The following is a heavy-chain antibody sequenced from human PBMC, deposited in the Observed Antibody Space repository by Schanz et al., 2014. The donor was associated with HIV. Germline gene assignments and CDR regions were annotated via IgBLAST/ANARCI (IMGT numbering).Heavy chain of an antibody. D-gene: IGHD1-26*01. J-gene: IGHJ6*02. CDR3: ARDFGYSGSYYGPGYGMDV. CDR2: IKRDGSEK. CDR1: GFTFSSYW. V-gene: IGHV3-7*01. Sequence: EVQLVESGGGLVQPGGSLRLSCVASGFTFSSYWMSWVRQAPGKGLEWVANIKRDGSEKYYVDSVKGRFTISRDNAKNSLYLEMNTLRVEDTAVYYCARDFGYSGSYYGPGYGMDVWGQGTTVTVSS.